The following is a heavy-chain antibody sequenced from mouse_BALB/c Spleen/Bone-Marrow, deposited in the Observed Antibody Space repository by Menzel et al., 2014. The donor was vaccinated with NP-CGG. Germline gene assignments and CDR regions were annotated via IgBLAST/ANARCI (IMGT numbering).Heavy chain of an antibody. D-gene: IGHD1-1*01. CDR2: IRNKANGYTT. V-gene: IGHV7-3*02. J-gene: IGHJ1*01. CDR1: GFTFTDYY. Sequence: EVQGVESGGGLVQPGGSLRLSCATSGFTFTDYYMSWVRQTPGKALEWLGFIRNKANGYTTDYSVSVKGRFTISRDNSQSILYLQMNTLRAEDSATHYCARDENYDIYWYFDVWGAGTTVTVSS. CDR3: ARDENYDIYWYFDV.